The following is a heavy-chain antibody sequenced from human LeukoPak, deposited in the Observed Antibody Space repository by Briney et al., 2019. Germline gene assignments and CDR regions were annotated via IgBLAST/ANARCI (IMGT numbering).Heavy chain of an antibody. CDR1: GGSISSYY. CDR2: IYYSGST. J-gene: IGHJ3*02. Sequence: SETLSLTCTVSGGSISSYYWSWIRQPPGKGLDWIGYIYYSGSTNYNPSLKSRVPVSVDTSKNQFSLKLSSVTAADTAVYYCARVGGGMIRAFDIWGQGTMVTVSS. CDR3: ARVGGGMIRAFDI. D-gene: IGHD2-15*01. V-gene: IGHV4-59*01.